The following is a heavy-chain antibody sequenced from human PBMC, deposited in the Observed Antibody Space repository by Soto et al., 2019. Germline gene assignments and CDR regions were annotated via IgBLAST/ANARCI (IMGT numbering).Heavy chain of an antibody. CDR3: ARGGDCSSTSCTGPPRHYYYYYGRDV. J-gene: IGHJ6*02. V-gene: IGHV1-69*13. D-gene: IGHD2-2*01. CDR1: GGTFSSYA. Sequence: GASVKVSCKASGGTFSSYAISWVRQAPGQGLEWMGGIIPIFGTANYAQKFQGRVTITADESTSTAYMELSSLRSEDTAVYYCARGGDCSSTSCTGPPRHYYYYYGRDVWGQGTTVTVSS. CDR2: IIPIFGTA.